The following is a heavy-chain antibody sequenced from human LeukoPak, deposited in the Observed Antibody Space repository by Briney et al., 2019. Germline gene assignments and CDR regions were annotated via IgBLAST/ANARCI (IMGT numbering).Heavy chain of an antibody. V-gene: IGHV3-7*01. CDR1: GFTFSSYW. CDR3: ARTIAGIAVAGEFDY. D-gene: IGHD6-19*01. Sequence: PGGSLRLSCAASGFTFSSYWMSWVRQAPGKGLEWVANIKQDGSEKYYVDSAKDRFTISRDNAKNSLYLQMNSLRAEDTAVYYCARTIAGIAVAGEFDYWGQGTLVTVSS. J-gene: IGHJ4*02. CDR2: IKQDGSEK.